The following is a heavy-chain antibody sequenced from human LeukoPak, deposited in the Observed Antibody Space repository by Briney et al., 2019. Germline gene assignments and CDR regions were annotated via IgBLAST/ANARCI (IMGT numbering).Heavy chain of an antibody. CDR3: ARDRAANQDWVEFDP. CDR1: GFRVSDYY. J-gene: IGHJ5*02. Sequence: HGGSLRFSCAVSGFRVSDYYMSWVRQAPGKGLEWVGLIRDSGEAFYADFARGRFAISRDESENTLYLQMNSLRVEDTAVYFCARDRAANQDWVEFDPWGQGTPVIVSS. CDR2: IRDSGEA. D-gene: IGHD3/OR15-3a*01. V-gene: IGHV3-66*03.